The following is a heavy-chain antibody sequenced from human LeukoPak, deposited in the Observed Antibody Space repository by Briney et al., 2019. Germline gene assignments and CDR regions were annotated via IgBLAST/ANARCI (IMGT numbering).Heavy chain of an antibody. CDR2: IRSKIDGETP. D-gene: IGHD3-9*01. Sequence: GGSLRLSCAVSGFTFNDAWMSWVRQAPGKGLEWVGHIRSKIDGETPDYATPVKGRFSISRYDSKDTVFLQMNGLTTEDTATYYCASGDPALVGPLHYCGQGTLVTVSS. V-gene: IGHV3-15*01. CDR1: GFTFNDAW. J-gene: IGHJ4*02. CDR3: ASGDPALVGPLHY.